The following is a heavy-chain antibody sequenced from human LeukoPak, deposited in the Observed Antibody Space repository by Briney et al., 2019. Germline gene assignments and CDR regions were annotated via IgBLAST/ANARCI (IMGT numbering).Heavy chain of an antibody. D-gene: IGHD3-9*01. CDR1: GYTFTNYD. CDR2: ISGYNGNT. J-gene: IGHJ3*02. CDR3: AREAGYYDLLTGYYPGAFDI. Sequence: ASVKVSCKASGYTFTNYDINWVRQAPGQGLEWMGRISGYNGNTLYAQKVQGRVTMTKDTSTTTSYMELRSLRSGDTAVCYCAREAGYYDLLTGYYPGAFDIWGQGTMVTVSS. V-gene: IGHV1-18*01.